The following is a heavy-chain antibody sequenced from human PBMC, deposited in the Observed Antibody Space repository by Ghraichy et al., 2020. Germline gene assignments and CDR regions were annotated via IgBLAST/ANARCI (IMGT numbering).Heavy chain of an antibody. J-gene: IGHJ4*02. CDR1: GFIFSGYW. Sequence: GGSLRLSCAASGFIFSGYWMSWVRQAPRKGPEWVANIKKDGSEKYYVDSVKGRFTISRDNAKNSLYLQMNSLRAEDTAVYYCARDLGGGWYFDHCRQGALVTVSS. D-gene: IGHD6-19*01. V-gene: IGHV3-7*01. CDR3: ARDLGGGWYFDH. CDR2: IKKDGSEK.